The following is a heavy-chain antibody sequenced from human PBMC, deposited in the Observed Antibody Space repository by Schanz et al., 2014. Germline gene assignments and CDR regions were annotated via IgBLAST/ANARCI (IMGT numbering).Heavy chain of an antibody. CDR2: MYINSGST. D-gene: IGHD5-12*01. V-gene: IGHV3-53*01. CDR3: ARDGGRDGYNLAFDV. Sequence: VQLVESGGGLIQPGGSLRLSCAVSGFTVNTNYMSWVRQAPGKGLEWISSMYINSGSTQYADSVKGRFIISRDSSKNTLFRHMNSLRAEDTAVYFCARDGGRDGYNLAFDVWGQGTLVTVSS. CDR1: GFTVNTNY. J-gene: IGHJ3*01.